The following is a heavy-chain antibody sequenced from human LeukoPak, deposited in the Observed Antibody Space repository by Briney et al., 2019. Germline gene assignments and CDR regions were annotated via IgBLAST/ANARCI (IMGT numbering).Heavy chain of an antibody. CDR2: ISGSGGST. V-gene: IGHV3-23*01. J-gene: IGHJ4*02. Sequence: GASLRLSCAASGFTFSSYAMSWVRQAPGKGLEWVSAISGSGGSTYYADSVKGRFTISRDNSKNTLYMQMNSLRAEDTAVYYCAKTSGYGDYEAYFDYWGQGTLVTVSS. CDR3: AKTSGYGDYEAYFDY. CDR1: GFTFSSYA. D-gene: IGHD4-17*01.